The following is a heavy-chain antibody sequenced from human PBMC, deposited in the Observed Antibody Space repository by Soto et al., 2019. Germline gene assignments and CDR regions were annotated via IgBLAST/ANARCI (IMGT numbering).Heavy chain of an antibody. V-gene: IGHV4-59*01. CDR2: IYYSGST. CDR1: GGSISSYY. CDR3: ARGRYSGYVGAFDI. D-gene: IGHD5-12*01. J-gene: IGHJ3*02. Sequence: QVQLQESSPGLVKPSETLSLTCTVSGGSISSYYWSWIRQPPGKGLEWIGYIYYSGSTNYNLSLKSRVTISVDTSKNQFSLKLSSVTAADTAVYYCARGRYSGYVGAFDIWGQGTMVTVSS.